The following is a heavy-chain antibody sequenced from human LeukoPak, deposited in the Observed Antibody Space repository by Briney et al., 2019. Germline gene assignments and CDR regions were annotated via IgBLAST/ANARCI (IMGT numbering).Heavy chain of an antibody. V-gene: IGHV3-74*01. CDR3: ARESGYHGSGFDP. Sequence: GGSQRLSCEASGFTFSSYWMHWVRQGPGKGLVWVSRIKSDGSSTSYADSVKGRFTISRDNAKNTLYLQMNSLRDEDTAVYYCARESGYHGSGFDPWGQGTLVTVSS. J-gene: IGHJ5*02. D-gene: IGHD3-10*01. CDR1: GFTFSSYW. CDR2: IKSDGSST.